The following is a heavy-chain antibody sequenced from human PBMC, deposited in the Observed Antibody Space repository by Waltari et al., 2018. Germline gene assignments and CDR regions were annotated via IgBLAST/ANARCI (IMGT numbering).Heavy chain of an antibody. CDR1: GGTFTDYY. D-gene: IGHD6-6*01. J-gene: IGHJ5*02. V-gene: IGHV1-69-2*01. CDR2: VDPEDGET. Sequence: VQLVQSGAEVKKPGSSVKVSCKASGGTFTDYYMHWVQQAPGKGLEWMGLVDPEDGETIYAEKFQGRVTITADTSTDTAYMELSSLRSEDTAVYYCATLSSSQYNWFDPWGQETLVTVSS. CDR3: ATLSSSQYNWFDP.